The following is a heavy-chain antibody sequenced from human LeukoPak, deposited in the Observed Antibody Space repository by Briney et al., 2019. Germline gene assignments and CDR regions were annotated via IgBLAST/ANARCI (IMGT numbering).Heavy chain of an antibody. CDR1: GFTFSSYA. CDR2: ITGSGGST. D-gene: IGHD6-19*01. J-gene: IGHJ4*02. V-gene: IGHV3-23*01. CDR3: ARMDPSSGWPIDY. Sequence: GGSLRLSCAASGFTFSSYAMSWVRQAPGKGLEWVSGITGSGGSTYYADSVEGRFTISRDNSKNTLYLQMNSLRAEDTAVYYCARMDPSSGWPIDYWGQGTLVTVSS.